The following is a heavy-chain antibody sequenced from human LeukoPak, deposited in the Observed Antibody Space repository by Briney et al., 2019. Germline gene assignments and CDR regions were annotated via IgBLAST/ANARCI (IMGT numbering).Heavy chain of an antibody. CDR3: AEDRSIPYPDNWFDP. Sequence: GGSLRLSCAASGFTFDHYAMHWVRQAPGKGLEWASGISWNSGSIGYADSVKGRFTISRDNAKNSLYLQMNSLRAEDTALYYCAEDRSIPYPDNWFDPWGQGTLVTVSS. CDR2: ISWNSGSI. V-gene: IGHV3-9*01. J-gene: IGHJ5*02. CDR1: GFTFDHYA.